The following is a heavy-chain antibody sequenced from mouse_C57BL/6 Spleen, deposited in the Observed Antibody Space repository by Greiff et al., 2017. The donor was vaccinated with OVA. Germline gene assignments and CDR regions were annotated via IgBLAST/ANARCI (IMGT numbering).Heavy chain of an antibody. V-gene: IGHV1-69*01. Sequence: QVQLQQPGAELVMPGASVKLSCKASGYTFPSYWMHWVKQRPGQGLEWIGEIDPSDSYTNYNQKFKGKSTLTVDKSSSTAYMQLSSLTSEDSAVYYCARTHLLCPMDYWGQGTSVTVSS. CDR2: IDPSDSYT. CDR1: GYTFPSYW. CDR3: ARTHLLCPMDY. D-gene: IGHD2-1*01. J-gene: IGHJ4*01.